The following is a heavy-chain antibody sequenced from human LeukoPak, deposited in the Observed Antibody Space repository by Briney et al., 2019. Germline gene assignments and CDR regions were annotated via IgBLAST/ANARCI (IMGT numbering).Heavy chain of an antibody. D-gene: IGHD2-2*02. Sequence: SVKVSCKASGGTFSSYAISWVRQAPGQGLEWMGGIIPIFGTANYAQKFQGRVAITTDESTSTAYMELSSLRSEDTAVYYCARGPRKVGGYSICSSTSCYTQYFQHWGQGTLVTVSS. CDR3: ARGPRKVGGYSICSSTSCYTQYFQH. V-gene: IGHV1-69*05. J-gene: IGHJ1*01. CDR2: IIPIFGTA. CDR1: GGTFSSYA.